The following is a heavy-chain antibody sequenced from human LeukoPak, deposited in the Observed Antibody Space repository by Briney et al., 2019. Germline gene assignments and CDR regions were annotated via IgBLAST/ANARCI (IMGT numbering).Heavy chain of an antibody. Sequence: PGGSLRLSCAASGFTLSDYYMSWIRQAPGKGLEWVSYISSSGSTIYYADSVKGGFTISRDNPKNSLYLQMNSLRAEDTAVYYCARGGASYYYDSRDLNDAFDIWGQGTMVTVSS. J-gene: IGHJ3*02. D-gene: IGHD3-22*01. CDR1: GFTLSDYY. V-gene: IGHV3-11*04. CDR2: ISSSGSTI. CDR3: ARGGASYYYDSRDLNDAFDI.